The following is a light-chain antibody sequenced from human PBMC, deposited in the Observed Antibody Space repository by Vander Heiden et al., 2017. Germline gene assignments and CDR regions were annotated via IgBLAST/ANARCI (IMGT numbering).Light chain of an antibody. CDR3: QQYGTSPVT. Sequence: EIVLTQSPATLSLSPGDRATLPCRASQNVNSNFLAWYQQKPGQAPRLLMSGTSTSATGVPDRVSGGGSGTDFTLTVNRLESEDCAVYFCQQYGTSPVTFGQGTRLELK. CDR2: GTS. J-gene: IGKJ5*01. CDR1: QNVNSNF. V-gene: IGKV3-20*01.